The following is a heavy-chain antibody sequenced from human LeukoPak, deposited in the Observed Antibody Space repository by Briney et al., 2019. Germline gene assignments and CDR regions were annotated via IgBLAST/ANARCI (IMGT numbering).Heavy chain of an antibody. D-gene: IGHD3-16*01. CDR2: IRQDGSEK. Sequence: GGSLRLSCAASGFTFSSYWMSWVRQAPGKGLEWVANIRQDGSEKYYVDSVKGRFTISRDNTKNSLYLQMNSLRAEDTAVYYCARDGGDDVYFDYWGQGTLVTVSS. CDR1: GFTFSSYW. CDR3: ARDGGDDVYFDY. J-gene: IGHJ4*02. V-gene: IGHV3-7*01.